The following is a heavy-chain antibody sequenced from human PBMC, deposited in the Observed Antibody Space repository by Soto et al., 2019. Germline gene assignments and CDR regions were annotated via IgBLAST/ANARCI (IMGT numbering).Heavy chain of an antibody. J-gene: IGHJ5*02. Sequence: ASVKVSCNASGYTFTSYGISWVRQAPGQGLEWMGWISAYNGNTNYAQKLQGRVTMTTDTSTSTAYMELRSLRSDDTAVYCCARDWSSGCHHGRLAPWGQGTLVPVAS. CDR3: ARDWSSGCHHGRLAP. V-gene: IGHV1-18*01. CDR2: ISAYNGNT. D-gene: IGHD6-19*01. CDR1: GYTFTSYG.